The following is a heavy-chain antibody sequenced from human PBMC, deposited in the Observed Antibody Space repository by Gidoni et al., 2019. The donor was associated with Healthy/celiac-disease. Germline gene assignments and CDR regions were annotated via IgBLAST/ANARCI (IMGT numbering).Heavy chain of an antibody. CDR1: SFNLRSYA. D-gene: IGHD4-17*01. V-gene: IGHV3-23*01. CDR2: ICGSGGST. CDR3: AKVRYGDYGDPDAFDI. J-gene: IGHJ3*02. Sequence: QLLESGGGLLLPGCSLELSRSTSSFNLRSYAMSWVRQAPGKGLEWLSVICGSGGSTYYADPVRGRFTITKDNSNNALHLQMNSQRAEEATEYYCAKVRYGDYGDPDAFDIWGQGTMVTVSS.